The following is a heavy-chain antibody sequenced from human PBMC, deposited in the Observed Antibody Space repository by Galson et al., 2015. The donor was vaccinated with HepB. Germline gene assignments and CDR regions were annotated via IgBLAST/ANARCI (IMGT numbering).Heavy chain of an antibody. Sequence: SLRLSCAVSGFSVSTNYMTWVRQAPGKGLDWVSIFYNVGSTYYADSMKGRFTISRENSKNTLYLQMNSLRVEDTAVYYCARVAPTIGYFDYCGQGTLVTVSS. CDR2: FYNVGST. D-gene: IGHD3-3*01. CDR3: ARVAPTIGYFDY. CDR1: GFSVSTNY. J-gene: IGHJ4*02. V-gene: IGHV3-66*01.